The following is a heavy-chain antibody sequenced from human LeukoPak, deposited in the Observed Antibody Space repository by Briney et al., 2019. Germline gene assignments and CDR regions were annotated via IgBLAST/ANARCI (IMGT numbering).Heavy chain of an antibody. CDR2: ISHSGST. V-gene: IGHV4-38-2*01. CDR1: GYSISTDYN. D-gene: IGHD3-10*01. J-gene: IGHJ4*02. CDR3: ARGYYGSGSYYKGNYFDY. Sequence: PSETLSLTCAVSGYSISTDYNWGWIRQSPGKGLEWIGSISHSGSTYYNPSLKSRVTISLDTSNNEFSLSLSSVTAADTALYFCARGYYGSGSYYKGNYFDYWGQGTLVTVSS.